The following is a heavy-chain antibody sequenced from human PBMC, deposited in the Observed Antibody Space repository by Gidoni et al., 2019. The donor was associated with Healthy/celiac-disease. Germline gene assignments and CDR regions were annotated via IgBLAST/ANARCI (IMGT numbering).Heavy chain of an antibody. CDR1: RYNFTAYS. J-gene: IGHJ4*02. V-gene: IGHV1-2*02. CDR2: INPNSGGT. CDR3: ARARDGIRDFDWSSPLPY. Sequence: QVQLVQSGAEVKTPGASEQVSCKATRYNFTAYSMHWVRQAPGQGLEWMGWINPNSGGTNYAQKFQGRVTMTRDTSISTAYMELSRLRSDDTAVYYCARARDGIRDFDWSSPLPYWGQGTLVTVSS. D-gene: IGHD3-9*01.